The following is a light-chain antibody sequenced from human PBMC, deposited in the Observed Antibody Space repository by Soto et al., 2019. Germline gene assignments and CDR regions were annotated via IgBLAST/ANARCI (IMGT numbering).Light chain of an antibody. Sequence: DIQMTQSPSSLSASVGDRVTITCRASQSISSYLNWYQQKPGKAPKLLIYAASSLQSGVPSRFSGSGSDKDLTLTISSLQPEDFATYHCQQSYSTHWTVGQGTTVDIK. J-gene: IGKJ1*01. CDR1: QSISSY. CDR2: AAS. CDR3: QQSYSTHWT. V-gene: IGKV1-39*01.